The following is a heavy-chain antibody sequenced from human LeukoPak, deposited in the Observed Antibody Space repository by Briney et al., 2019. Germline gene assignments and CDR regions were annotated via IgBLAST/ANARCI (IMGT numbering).Heavy chain of an antibody. D-gene: IGHD3-3*01. Sequence: PSETLSLTCAVYGGSFSGYYWCWIRQPPGKGLEWIGEINHSGSTNYNPSLKSRVTISVDTSKNQFSLKLSSVTAADTAAYYCARRSWYYDFWSGYYSDDAFDIWGQGTMVTVSS. J-gene: IGHJ3*02. CDR2: INHSGST. CDR1: GGSFSGYY. CDR3: ARRSWYYDFWSGYYSDDAFDI. V-gene: IGHV4-34*01.